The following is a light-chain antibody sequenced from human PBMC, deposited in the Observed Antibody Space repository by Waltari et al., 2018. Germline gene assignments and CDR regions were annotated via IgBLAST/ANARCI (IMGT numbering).Light chain of an antibody. CDR1: KSVSRD. CDR2: GAS. CDR3: QQYENWPRT. Sequence: IEMTQSPATLSVSPGESAPLSCIASKSVSRDLAWYQHKPGQPPRLLIYGASTRASGIPARFSGSGSGTEFILTISSLQSEDFAVYYCQQYENWPRTFGQGTKVEIK. J-gene: IGKJ1*01. V-gene: IGKV3-15*01.